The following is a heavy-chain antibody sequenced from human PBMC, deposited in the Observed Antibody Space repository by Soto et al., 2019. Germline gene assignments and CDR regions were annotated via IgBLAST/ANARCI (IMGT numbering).Heavy chain of an antibody. Sequence: GGSLRLSCAASGFTFSSYGMHWVRQAPGKGLEWVAVISYDGSNKYYADSVKGRFTISRDNSKNTLYLQMNSLRAEDTAVYYCAKDYFLRYFDWSLTPNWFDPWGQGTLVTVS. V-gene: IGHV3-30*18. J-gene: IGHJ5*02. CDR1: GFTFSSYG. CDR3: AKDYFLRYFDWSLTPNWFDP. CDR2: ISYDGSNK. D-gene: IGHD3-9*01.